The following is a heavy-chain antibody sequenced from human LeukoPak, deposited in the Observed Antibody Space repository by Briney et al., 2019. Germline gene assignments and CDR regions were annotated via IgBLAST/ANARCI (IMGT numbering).Heavy chain of an antibody. J-gene: IGHJ3*02. V-gene: IGHV2-5*02. CDR3: AHRKYRDAFDI. Sequence: SGPTLVNPXQTLTLTFSFSGFSLSPSRGGVGLIPPPPGKALELLALIYWDDDKRYSPSLKSRLTITKDTSKNQVVLTMTNMDPVDTATYYCAHRKYRDAFDIWGQGTMVTVSS. D-gene: IGHD3-16*02. CDR1: GFSLSPSRGG. CDR2: IYWDDDK.